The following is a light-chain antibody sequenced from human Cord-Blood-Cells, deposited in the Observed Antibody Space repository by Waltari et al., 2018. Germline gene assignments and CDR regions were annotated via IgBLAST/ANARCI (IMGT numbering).Light chain of an antibody. V-gene: IGKV3-20*01. CDR2: GAS. CDR3: QQYGSSPAT. CDR1: QSVSSSY. J-gene: IGKJ3*01. Sequence: EIVLTQSPGTLSLSPGERATLSFRASQSVSSSYLAWYQQSPGQAPRLLIYGASSRATGIPDRFSCSGSGTDFTLTISRLEPEDFAVYYCQQYGSSPATFGPGTKVDIK.